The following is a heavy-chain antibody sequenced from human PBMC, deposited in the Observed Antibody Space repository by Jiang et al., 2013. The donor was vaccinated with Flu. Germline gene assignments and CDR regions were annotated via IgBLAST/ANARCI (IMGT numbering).Heavy chain of an antibody. V-gene: IGHV3-30*18. CDR1: GFTFSTYG. Sequence: VQLVESGGGVVQPGRSLRLSCAASGFTFSTYGMHWVRQPPGKGLEWVAFISFDENNKYYAGSVKGRFTISRDNSQNALYLQMNSLRGDDTATYYCAKGQWELLRTPNDAFEIRGQGTMVTVSS. CDR3: AKGQWELLRTPNDAFEI. J-gene: IGHJ3*02. CDR2: ISFDENNK. D-gene: IGHD1-26*01.